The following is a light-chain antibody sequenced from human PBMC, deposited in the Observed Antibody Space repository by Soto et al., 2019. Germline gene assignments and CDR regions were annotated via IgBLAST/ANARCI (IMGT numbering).Light chain of an antibody. Sequence: LTQPPSVSVAPGQTARITCGGNNIGSTSVHWYQQRPGQAPVLVVYDDNDRPSGIPERFSGSNSENTATLTITRVEAGDEADYYCQVWNITTDHYVFGTGTKVTVL. J-gene: IGLJ1*01. CDR1: NIGSTS. CDR2: DDN. V-gene: IGLV3-21*02. CDR3: QVWNITTDHYV.